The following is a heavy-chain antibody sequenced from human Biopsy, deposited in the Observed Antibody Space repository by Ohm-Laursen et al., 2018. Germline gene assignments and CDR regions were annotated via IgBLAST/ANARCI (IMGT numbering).Heavy chain of an antibody. J-gene: IGHJ4*02. CDR1: GFSFDNYV. CDR2: ISWNSDSI. Sequence: SLRLSCSASGFSFDNYVMHWVRQAPGKGLEWVSGISWNSDSIGYADSVKGRFTISRDNAKNSVDLQMNSLRAEDTAVYFCARERGWKSISTIDYWGQGTLVTASS. CDR3: ARERGWKSISTIDY. V-gene: IGHV3-9*01. D-gene: IGHD6-6*01.